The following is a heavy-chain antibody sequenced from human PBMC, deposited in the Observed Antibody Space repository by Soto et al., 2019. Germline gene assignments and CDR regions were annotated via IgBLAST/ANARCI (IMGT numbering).Heavy chain of an antibody. CDR2: IYHSGYT. J-gene: IGHJ5*02. V-gene: IGHV4-30-2*01. Sequence: QLQLQESSSGLVKPSHTLSLTCTVSGGSISSGGYAWNWIRQAPGKGLEWIGYIYHSGYTLYNPSLKGRVTISVDKSKIHFSMNLTSVTAADTAVYYCAIDQLEGNWFDPWGQGTLVTVSS. CDR1: GGSISSGGYA. D-gene: IGHD1-1*01. CDR3: AIDQLEGNWFDP.